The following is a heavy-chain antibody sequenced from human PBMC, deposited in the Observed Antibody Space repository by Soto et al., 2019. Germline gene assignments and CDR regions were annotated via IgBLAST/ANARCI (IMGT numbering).Heavy chain of an antibody. CDR2: VTGSAGNT. V-gene: IGHV3-23*01. CDR1: GFTFSSYA. CDR3: AVPLGTRYQGAAFDI. J-gene: IGHJ3*02. Sequence: EVQLLESGGDLAQPGGSLRLSCAASGFTFSSYAMNWVRQAPGKGLEWVSAVTGSAGNTYYADSVKGRFTISRYNSHNAMYLQMNTLRAEATAVYYCAVPLGTRYQGAAFDIWCQGTMVSVSS. D-gene: IGHD3-16*02.